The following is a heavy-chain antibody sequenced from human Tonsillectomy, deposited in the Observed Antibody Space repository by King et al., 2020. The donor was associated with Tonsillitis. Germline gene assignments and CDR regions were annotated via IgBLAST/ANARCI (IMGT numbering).Heavy chain of an antibody. Sequence: VQLVESGGGLVKPGGALRLSCAASGFIFSDYYMSWVRQSPGKGLEWLSYISSSGSRIYYADSVRGRFTISRDNAKNSLYLQMNSRRAEDTAFYYCAKIDFWRVPGWFGPWGQGILVTVSS. D-gene: IGHD3-3*01. J-gene: IGHJ5*02. CDR3: AKIDFWRVPGWFGP. CDR1: GFIFSDYY. CDR2: ISSSGSRI. V-gene: IGHV3-11*01.